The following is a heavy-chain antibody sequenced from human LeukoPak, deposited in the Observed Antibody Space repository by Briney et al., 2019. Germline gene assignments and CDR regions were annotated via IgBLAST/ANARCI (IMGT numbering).Heavy chain of an antibody. CDR3: ARGVSGTGPDI. Sequence: GGSLRLSCAASGFTFSSYWMHWVRQAPGKGLVWVSRIKADGSSTDYADSVKGRFTISRDNAKNTMYLQMNSLRAEDTAVYYCARGVSGTGPDIWGLGTMVTVSS. V-gene: IGHV3-74*01. D-gene: IGHD5/OR15-5a*01. CDR2: IKADGSST. J-gene: IGHJ3*02. CDR1: GFTFSSYW.